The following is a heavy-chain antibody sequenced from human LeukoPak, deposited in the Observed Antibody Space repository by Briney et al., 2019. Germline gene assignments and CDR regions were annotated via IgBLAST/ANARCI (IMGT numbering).Heavy chain of an antibody. CDR3: ARGAGVRGVIRYFDY. J-gene: IGHJ4*02. D-gene: IGHD3-10*01. V-gene: IGHV1-2*02. Sequence: ASVKVSCKASGYTFTGYYMHWVRQAPGQGLGWMGWINPKSGGTNYAQKFQGRVTMTRDTSISTAYMELSRLRSDDTAVYYCARGAGVRGVIRYFDYWGQGTLVTVSS. CDR1: GYTFTGYY. CDR2: INPKSGGT.